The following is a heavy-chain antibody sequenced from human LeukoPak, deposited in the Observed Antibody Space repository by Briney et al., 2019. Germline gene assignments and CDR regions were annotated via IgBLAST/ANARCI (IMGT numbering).Heavy chain of an antibody. Sequence: PSETPSLTCTVSSGSIRSYYWSWIRQPPGKGLEWIGYIYYSGSTHYNPSLKSRVTMSVDTSKKEFSLKLTSVTAADTAVYYCARSPDYSNYQGDWFDPWGQGTLVTVSS. CDR2: IYYSGST. CDR3: ARSPDYSNYQGDWFDP. D-gene: IGHD4-11*01. V-gene: IGHV4-59*01. J-gene: IGHJ5*02. CDR1: SGSIRSYY.